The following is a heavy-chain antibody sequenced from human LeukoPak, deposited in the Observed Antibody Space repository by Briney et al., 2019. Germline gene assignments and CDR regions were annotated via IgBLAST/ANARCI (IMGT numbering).Heavy chain of an antibody. CDR2: IYYSGST. CDR1: GGSISSSSYY. J-gene: IGHJ4*02. V-gene: IGHV4-39*01. CDR3: ARPPYSSSWYYFDY. Sequence: SETLSLTCTVSGGSISSSSYYWGWIRQPPGKGLEWIGSIYYSGSTYYNPSLKSRVTISVDTPKNQFSPKLSSVTAADTAVYYCARPPYSSSWYYFDYWGQGTLVTVSS. D-gene: IGHD6-13*01.